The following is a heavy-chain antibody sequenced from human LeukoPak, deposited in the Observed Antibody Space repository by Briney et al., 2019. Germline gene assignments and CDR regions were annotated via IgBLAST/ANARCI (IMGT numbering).Heavy chain of an antibody. D-gene: IGHD3-3*01. CDR2: INHSGST. J-gene: IGHJ5*02. CDR3: ARGGSDYDFWSGYYSHNWFDP. V-gene: IGHV4-34*01. CDR1: GGSFSGYY. Sequence: SETLSLTCAVYGGSFSGYYWSWIRQPPGKGLEWIEEINHSGSTNYNPSLKSRVTISVDTSKNQFSLKLSSVTAADTAVYYCARGGSDYDFWSGYYSHNWFDPWGQGTLVTVSS.